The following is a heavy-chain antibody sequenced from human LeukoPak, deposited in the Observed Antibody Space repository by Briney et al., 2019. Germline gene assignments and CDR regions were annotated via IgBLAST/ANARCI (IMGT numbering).Heavy chain of an antibody. CDR3: ARMFWDFLRHFDY. CDR1: GFTFSSYW. D-gene: IGHD3-16*01. Sequence: QSGGSLRLSCAASGFTFSSYWMSWVRQAPGKGLEWVANIKQDGSEKYYVDSVKGRFTISRDNAKNSLYLQMNSLRAEDTAVYYCARMFWDFLRHFDYWGQGTLVTVSS. V-gene: IGHV3-7*01. J-gene: IGHJ4*02. CDR2: IKQDGSEK.